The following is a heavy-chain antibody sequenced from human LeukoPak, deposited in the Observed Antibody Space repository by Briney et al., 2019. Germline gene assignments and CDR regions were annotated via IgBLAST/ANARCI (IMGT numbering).Heavy chain of an antibody. D-gene: IGHD2-21*02. CDR3: ARVHMGVTEEFDY. CDR1: GHTFTSYG. CDR2: MNPNSGNT. J-gene: IGHJ4*02. Sequence: ASVKVSCKASGHTFTSYGINWVRQATGQGLEWMGWMNPNSGNTGYAQKFQGRVTMTRNTSISTAYMELSSLRSEDTAVYYCARVHMGVTEEFDYWGQGTLVTVSS. V-gene: IGHV1-8*01.